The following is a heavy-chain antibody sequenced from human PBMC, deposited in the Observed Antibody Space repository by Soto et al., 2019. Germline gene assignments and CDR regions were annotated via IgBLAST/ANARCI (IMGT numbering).Heavy chain of an antibody. CDR1: GFTFSGYW. Sequence: PGGSLSLSCAASGFTFSGYWMSWVRQAPGKGLEWVANIKRDGSEIYYADSVKGRFTISRDNAKDSLYLQMNSVRAEDTAAYYCARAPYCTGGSCSSRVPDYWGQGTLVTVSS. D-gene: IGHD2-15*01. CDR2: IKRDGSEI. V-gene: IGHV3-7*03. CDR3: ARAPYCTGGSCSSRVPDY. J-gene: IGHJ4*02.